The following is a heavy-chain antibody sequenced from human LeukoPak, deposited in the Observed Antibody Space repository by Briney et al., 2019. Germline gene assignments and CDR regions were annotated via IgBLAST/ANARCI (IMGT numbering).Heavy chain of an antibody. Sequence: PGGSLRLSCAASGFTFSNYAMRWVRQAPGKGLEWVSGISGSGDSTYYADSVKGRFTISRDNSKNTLYLQMNSLRAEDTAVYYCARDHQTQDIVVVPAAMSATETTGGWFDPWGQGTLVTVSS. V-gene: IGHV3-23*01. CDR2: ISGSGDST. D-gene: IGHD2-2*01. CDR1: GFTFSNYA. J-gene: IGHJ5*02. CDR3: ARDHQTQDIVVVPAAMSATETTGGWFDP.